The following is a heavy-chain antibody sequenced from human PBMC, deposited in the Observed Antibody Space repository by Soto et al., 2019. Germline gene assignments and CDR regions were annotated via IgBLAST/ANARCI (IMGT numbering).Heavy chain of an antibody. J-gene: IGHJ3*02. D-gene: IGHD2-15*01. CDR2: IYYSGST. CDR1: GGSICSGGYD. Sequence: PSETLSLTCTFSGGSICSGGYDWSWIRQHPGKGLEWIGYIYYSGSTYYNPSLKSRVTISVDTSKNQFSLKLSSVTAADTAVYYCARVTVVVVAATPHDAFDIWGQGTMVTVSS. V-gene: IGHV4-31*03. CDR3: ARVTVVVVAATPHDAFDI.